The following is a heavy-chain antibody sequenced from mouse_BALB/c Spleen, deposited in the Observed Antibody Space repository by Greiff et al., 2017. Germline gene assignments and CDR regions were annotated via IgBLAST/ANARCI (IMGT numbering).Heavy chain of an antibody. CDR3: ANGNYYAMDY. CDR1: GFTFSDYY. V-gene: IGHV5-4*02. CDR2: ISDGGSYT. Sequence: DVKLVESGGGLVKPGGSLKLSCAASGFTFSDYYMYWVRQTPEKRLEWVATISDGGSYTYYPDSVKGRFTISRDNAKNNLYLQMSSLKSEDTAMYYCANGNYYAMDYWGQGTSVTVSS. J-gene: IGHJ4*01. D-gene: IGHD2-1*01.